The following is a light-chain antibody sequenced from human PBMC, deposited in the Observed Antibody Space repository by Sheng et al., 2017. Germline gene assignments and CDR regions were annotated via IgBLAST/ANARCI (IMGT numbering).Light chain of an antibody. V-gene: IGLV3-19*01. CDR1: SLRRFS. CDR3: HSRDNSGNPKYV. CDR2: ATK. J-gene: IGLJ1*01. Sequence: AVSVALGQTVTITCQGDSLRRFSANWYQQKPGQAPLLVIYATKSRPSGVPDRFSGSGTGNTASLTITGAQAEDEAHYYCHSRDNSGNPKYVFGTGTMVSVL.